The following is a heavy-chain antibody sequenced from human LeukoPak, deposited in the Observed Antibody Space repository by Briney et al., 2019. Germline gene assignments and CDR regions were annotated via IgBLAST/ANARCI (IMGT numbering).Heavy chain of an antibody. J-gene: IGHJ5*02. CDR2: IYYSGST. V-gene: IGHV4-39*07. CDR3: ARTATYYYDSSGFRAGWFDP. Sequence: SETLSLTCAVYGGSFSSYYWGWIRQPPGKGLEWIGSIYYSGSTYYNPSLKSRVTISVDTSKNQFSLKLSSVAAADTAVYYCARTATYYYDSSGFRAGWFDPWGQGTLVTVSS. D-gene: IGHD3-22*01. CDR1: GGSFSSYY.